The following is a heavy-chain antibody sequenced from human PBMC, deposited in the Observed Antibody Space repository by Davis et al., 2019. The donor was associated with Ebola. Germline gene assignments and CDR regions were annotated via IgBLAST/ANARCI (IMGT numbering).Heavy chain of an antibody. CDR2: INPSGGST. D-gene: IGHD3-22*01. CDR3: ARLSNYYYDSSGYPGAFDI. Sequence: ASVKVSCKASGYTFTSYYMHWVRQAPGQGLEWMGIINPSGGSTSYAQKFQGRVTMTRDTSPSTVYMELSSLRSEDTAVYYCARLSNYYYDSSGYPGAFDIWGQGTMVTVSS. V-gene: IGHV1-46*03. CDR1: GYTFTSYY. J-gene: IGHJ3*02.